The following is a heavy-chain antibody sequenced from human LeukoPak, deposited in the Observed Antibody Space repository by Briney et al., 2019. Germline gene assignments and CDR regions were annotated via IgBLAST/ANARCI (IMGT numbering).Heavy chain of an antibody. J-gene: IGHJ5*02. D-gene: IGHD2-2*01. CDR2: TVGGGDGT. V-gene: IGHV3-23*01. Sequence: GGSLRLSCAASGFTFSSTSMSWVRQAPGKGLEWVAVTVGGGDGTYYADSVKGRFTISRNNSKNTLYLQMNSLRAEDTAVYYCARDRCSGISCYFDPWGQGTLVTVSS. CDR3: ARDRCSGISCYFDP. CDR1: GFTFSSTS.